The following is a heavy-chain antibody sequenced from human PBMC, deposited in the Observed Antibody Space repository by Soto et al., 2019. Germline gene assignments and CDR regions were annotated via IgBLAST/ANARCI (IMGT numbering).Heavy chain of an antibody. D-gene: IGHD3-22*01. J-gene: IGHJ5*02. Sequence: QVQLVQSGAEVKKPGASVKVSCKASGYTFTSYDINWVRQATGQGLEWMGWMNPNSGNTGYARKFQGRVTMTRNTSIRTAYMELSSLRSEDTAVYYCASVAYYESSGSPNWFDPWGQGTLVTVSS. V-gene: IGHV1-8*01. CDR3: ASVAYYESSGSPNWFDP. CDR1: GYTFTSYD. CDR2: MNPNSGNT.